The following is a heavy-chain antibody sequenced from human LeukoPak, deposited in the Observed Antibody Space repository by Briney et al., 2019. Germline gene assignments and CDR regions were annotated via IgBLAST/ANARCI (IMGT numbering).Heavy chain of an antibody. CDR2: IYYSGTT. D-gene: IGHD3-22*01. V-gene: IGHV4-59*01. CDR1: GGSINSYY. Sequence: SETLSLTCAVSGGSINSYYLSWIRQPPGKGLEWIGYIYYSGTTNYNPYLKSQVHISVDTSKDQFYLKLSCVTAAGAAVYYCARDVLSGFADYWGRGTLVTVSS. J-gene: IGHJ4*02. CDR3: ARDVLSGFADY.